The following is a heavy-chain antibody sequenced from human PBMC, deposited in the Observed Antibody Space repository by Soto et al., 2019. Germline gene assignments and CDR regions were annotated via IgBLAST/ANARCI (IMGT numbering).Heavy chain of an antibody. CDR1: GDTFTTYG. D-gene: IGHD2-2*01. Sequence: QVQLVQSGAEVKNPGASVKVSCEGSGDTFTTYGISWERQAPGQGLEWMGWISGYNGNTHYAQKLQDRVTMTTDTSTSTAYIEVRSLTSDDTAVYYCAREYCSSVSCDAVFYWGQGTLVTVSS. J-gene: IGHJ4*02. V-gene: IGHV1-18*01. CDR2: ISGYNGNT. CDR3: AREYCSSVSCDAVFY.